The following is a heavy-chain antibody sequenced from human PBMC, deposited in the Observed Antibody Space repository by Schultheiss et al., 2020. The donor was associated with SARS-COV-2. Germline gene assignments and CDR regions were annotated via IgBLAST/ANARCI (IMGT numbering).Heavy chain of an antibody. CDR3: ARAHYYDSTGYYSGTFDI. D-gene: IGHD3-22*01. CDR1: GGSIRSGESY. J-gene: IGHJ3*02. V-gene: IGHV4-61*08. Sequence: GSLRLSCTVSGGSIRSGESYWSWIRQSPGKGLEWIGYIDYSGSTNYNPSLKSRVTISVDTSENQFSLKLSSVTAADTAVYYCARAHYYDSTGYYSGTFDIWGQGTMVTVSS. CDR2: IDYSGST.